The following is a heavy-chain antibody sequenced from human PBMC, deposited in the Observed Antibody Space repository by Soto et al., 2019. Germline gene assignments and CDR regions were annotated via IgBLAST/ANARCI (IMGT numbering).Heavy chain of an antibody. V-gene: IGHV3-30*18. CDR2: LSYDGDKE. CDR1: GFSFSDYG. J-gene: IGHJ4*02. D-gene: IGHD6-19*01. CDR3: GKDLMGEQWLGVMHY. Sequence: QVQLEESGGNVVQPGRSLRLSCAASGFSFSDYGMHWVRQAPGKGLESVALLSYDGDKEYYADSVKGRFTISRDTSKNTVFLQMNSLRPEDTAVYYCGKDLMGEQWLGVMHYWGQGTLVTVSS.